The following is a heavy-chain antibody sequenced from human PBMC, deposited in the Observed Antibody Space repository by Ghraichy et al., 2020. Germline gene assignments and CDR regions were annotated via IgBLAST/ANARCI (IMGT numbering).Heavy chain of an antibody. V-gene: IGHV3-23*01. D-gene: IGHD6-13*01. J-gene: IGHJ3*02. CDR1: GFTFSIYA. Sequence: GGSLRLSCAASGFTFSIYAMSWVRQAPGKGLEWVSGISGSGGSTNYADTVKGRFTISRDNSKNTLYLQMNSLRAEDTAVYYCVKADGSDSWYDAFDMWGQGTMVTVSS. CDR3: VKADGSDSWYDAFDM. CDR2: ISGSGGST.